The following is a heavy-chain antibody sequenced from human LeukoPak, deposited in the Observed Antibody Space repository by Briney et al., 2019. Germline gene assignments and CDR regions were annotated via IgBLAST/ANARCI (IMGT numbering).Heavy chain of an antibody. V-gene: IGHV1-8*01. J-gene: IGHJ4*02. CDR3: ARRRSRGDGYDFDY. CDR1: GYTFTSYD. CDR2: MNPNSGNT. D-gene: IGHD5-24*01. Sequence: ASVKVSCKASGYTFTSYDINCVRQATGQGLEWMGWMNPNSGNTGYAQKFQGRVTMTRNTSISTAYMELSSLRSEDTAVYYCARRRSRGDGYDFDYWGQGTLVTVSS.